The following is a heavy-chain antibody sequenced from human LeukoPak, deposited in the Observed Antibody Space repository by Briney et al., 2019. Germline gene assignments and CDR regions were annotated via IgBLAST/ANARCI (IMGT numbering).Heavy chain of an antibody. CDR1: GFSFTSYG. J-gene: IGHJ3*02. D-gene: IGHD6-13*01. Sequence: SGGSLRLSCAASGFSFTSYGMHWVRQAPGKGLGWVAFIRYDGSNKYYADSVKGRFTISRDNSKNTLYLQMNSLRAEDTAVYYCARESSSWYDAFDIWGQGTMVTVSS. CDR2: IRYDGSNK. CDR3: ARESSSWYDAFDI. V-gene: IGHV3-30*02.